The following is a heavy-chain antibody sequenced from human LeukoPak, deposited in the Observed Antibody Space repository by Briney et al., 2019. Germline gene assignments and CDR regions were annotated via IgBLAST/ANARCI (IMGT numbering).Heavy chain of an antibody. CDR1: GGTFSSYA. Sequence: ASVKVSCKASGGTFSSYAISWVRQAPGQGLEWMGRIIPIFGTANYAQKFQGRVTITTDESTSTAYMELSSLRSEDTVVYYCAALMTTVTTLGYWGQGTLVTVSS. D-gene: IGHD4-17*01. CDR3: AALMTTVTTLGY. CDR2: IIPIFGTA. J-gene: IGHJ4*02. V-gene: IGHV1-69*05.